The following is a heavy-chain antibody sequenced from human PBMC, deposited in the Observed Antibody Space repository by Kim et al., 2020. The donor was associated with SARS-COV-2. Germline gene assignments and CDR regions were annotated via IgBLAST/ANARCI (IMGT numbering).Heavy chain of an antibody. CDR2: IDDGGST. Sequence: SETLSLTCAVYGGSFSGYYWTWIRQPHGQGLEWIGEIDDGGSTKYNPSLKSRVTISVDTSKNQFSLKLTSVAASDTAVYYCARVKFPLVGYYYGMDVWGQGTTVTVSS. CDR1: GGSFSGYY. CDR3: ARVKFPLVGYYYGMDV. D-gene: IGHD2-8*02. J-gene: IGHJ6*02. V-gene: IGHV4-34*01.